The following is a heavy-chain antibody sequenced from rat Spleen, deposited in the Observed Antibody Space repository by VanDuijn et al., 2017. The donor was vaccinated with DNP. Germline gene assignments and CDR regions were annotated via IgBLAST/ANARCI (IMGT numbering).Heavy chain of an antibody. CDR3: TTEPSLITTTGY. CDR2: IIYDGSST. V-gene: IGHV5-20*01. CDR1: GFTFSDYY. J-gene: IGHJ2*01. Sequence: EVLLVESDGGLVQPGRSLKLSCVVSGFTFSDYYMAWVRQAPAKGLEWVATIIYDGSSTYYRDSVKGRFTISRDNAQNTLYLQMNSLRSEDTATYYCTTEPSLITTTGYWGQGVMVTVSS. D-gene: IGHD1-10*01.